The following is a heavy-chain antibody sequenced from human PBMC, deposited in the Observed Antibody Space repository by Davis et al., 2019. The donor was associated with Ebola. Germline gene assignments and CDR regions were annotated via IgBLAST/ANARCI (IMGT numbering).Heavy chain of an antibody. CDR1: GVSISRHY. Sequence: PGGSLRLSCTVSGVSISRHYWSGIRQPPGKRREGFGSIYYTGTTNYNSSLYSRVTISVDTSKNQFSLKLSSVTTVDTAMYFCAERGGSVWGRGTLVTVSS. D-gene: IGHD3-16*01. CDR2: IYYTGTT. CDR3: AERGGSV. J-gene: IGHJ4*02. V-gene: IGHV4-59*11.